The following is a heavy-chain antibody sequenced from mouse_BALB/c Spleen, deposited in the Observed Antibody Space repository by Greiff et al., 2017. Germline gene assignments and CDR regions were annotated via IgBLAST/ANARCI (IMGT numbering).Heavy chain of an antibody. CDR1: GYTFTSYW. J-gene: IGHJ4*01. CDR2: INPSNGLT. V-gene: IGHV1S81*02. CDR3: ARHLTGTRAMDY. Sequence: QVQLQQPGAELVKPGASVKLSCKASGYTFTSYWMHWVKQRPGQGLEWIGEINPSNGLTNYNEKFKSKATLTVDKSSSTAYMQLSSLTSEDSAVYYCARHLTGTRAMDYWGQGTSVTVSS. D-gene: IGHD4-1*01.